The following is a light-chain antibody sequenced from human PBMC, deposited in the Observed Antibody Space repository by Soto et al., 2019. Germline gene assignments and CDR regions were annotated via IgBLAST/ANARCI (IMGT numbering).Light chain of an antibody. V-gene: IGKV3D-20*02. Sequence: IVLTQFPGTLSLSPWERATLSCRASQSVTSSYLAWYQQKPGQAPRLLIYGASSRATGIPARFSGSGSGTDFTLTISSLEPEDFAVYYCHQRQYWPPITFGQGTRLEIK. CDR3: HQRQYWPPIT. J-gene: IGKJ5*01. CDR1: QSVTSSY. CDR2: GAS.